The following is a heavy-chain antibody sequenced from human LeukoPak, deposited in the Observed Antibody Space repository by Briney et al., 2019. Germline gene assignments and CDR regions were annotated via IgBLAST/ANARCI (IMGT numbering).Heavy chain of an antibody. CDR1: GFTFRSYA. Sequence: LRLSCAASGFTFRSYAMHCVREAPGKGLEWVAVISYDESNKYYADSVKGRFTISRDNSKNTVYLQMNSLRAEDTAVYYCARDILEWFYRGDAFDVWGQGTMVTVSS. J-gene: IGHJ3*01. D-gene: IGHD3-3*01. CDR3: ARDILEWFYRGDAFDV. V-gene: IGHV3-30*04. CDR2: ISYDESNK.